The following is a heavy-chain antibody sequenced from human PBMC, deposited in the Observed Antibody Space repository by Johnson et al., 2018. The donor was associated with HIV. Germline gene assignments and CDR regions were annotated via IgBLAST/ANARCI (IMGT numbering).Heavy chain of an antibody. Sequence: VQLVESGGGLVQPGGSLRLSCTASGFIFNDYHMTWVRQAPGKGLEWVANIKKDGSEKTYVDSVKGRFTMSRDNAKNSLYLQMNSLKTEDTAVYYCTTDGVTIFGVVIPDAFDIWGQGTMVTVSS. CDR1: GFIFNDYH. CDR3: TTDGVTIFGVVIPDAFDI. CDR2: IKKDGSEK. V-gene: IGHV3-7*03. D-gene: IGHD3-3*01. J-gene: IGHJ3*02.